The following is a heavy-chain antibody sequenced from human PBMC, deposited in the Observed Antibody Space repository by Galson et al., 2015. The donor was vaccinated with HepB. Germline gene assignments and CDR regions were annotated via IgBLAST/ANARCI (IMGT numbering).Heavy chain of an antibody. V-gene: IGHV7-4-1*02. Sequence: SVKVSCKASGYTFTDYVVNWVRQAPGQGLEWMGWMNTNTGKPTYAPGFAGRFAFSLDTSITTAYLQISSLETDDTAVYYCARYPLRFLDGLPYYDYYYVDVWGEGTTVTVSS. D-gene: IGHD3-3*01. CDR1: GYTFTDYV. J-gene: IGHJ6*03. CDR3: ARYPLRFLDGLPYYDYYYVDV. CDR2: MNTNTGKP.